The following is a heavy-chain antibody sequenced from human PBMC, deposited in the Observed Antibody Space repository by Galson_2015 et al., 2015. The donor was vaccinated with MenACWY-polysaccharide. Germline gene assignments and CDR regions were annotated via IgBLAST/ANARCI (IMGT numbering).Heavy chain of an antibody. V-gene: IGHV3-21*01. CDR3: ARGRSSGWPHYYYYGVDYFDY. CDR2: ISSSSSYI. D-gene: IGHD6-19*01. CDR1: GFTFSSYS. J-gene: IGHJ4*02. Sequence: SLRLSCAASGFTFSSYSMNWVRQAPGKGLEWVSSISSSSSYIYYADSVKGRFTISRDNAKNSLYLQMNSLRAEDTAVYYCARGRSSGWPHYYYYGVDYFDYWGQGTLVTVSS.